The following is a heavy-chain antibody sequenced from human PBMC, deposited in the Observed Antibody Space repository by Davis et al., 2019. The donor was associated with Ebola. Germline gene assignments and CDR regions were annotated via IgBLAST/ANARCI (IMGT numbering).Heavy chain of an antibody. CDR3: ARDLTIFGVVIIGVGIDY. Sequence: PGGSLRLSCAASGFTFSSFGMNWVRQAPGKGLEWVSYISSGGSTIYYADSVKGRFTISRDNAKNSLYLQMTSLRAEDTAVYYCARDLTIFGVVIIGVGIDYWGQGTLVTVSS. V-gene: IGHV3-48*04. CDR1: GFTFSSFG. J-gene: IGHJ4*02. D-gene: IGHD3-3*01. CDR2: ISSGGSTI.